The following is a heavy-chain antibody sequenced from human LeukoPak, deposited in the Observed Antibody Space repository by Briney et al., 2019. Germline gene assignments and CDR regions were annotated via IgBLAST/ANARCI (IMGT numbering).Heavy chain of an antibody. CDR3: AKGRSADITAAINY. V-gene: IGHV3-33*06. CDR1: GFTFSSHG. D-gene: IGHD6-25*01. CDR2: VWYNGINK. Sequence: GGSLRLSCAASGFTFSSHGMHWVRQAPGKGLEWVAVVWYNGINKYYADSVKGRFTISRDSSNNTLFLQINSLRAADTAAYYCAKGRSADITAAINYWGQGTLVTVSS. J-gene: IGHJ4*02.